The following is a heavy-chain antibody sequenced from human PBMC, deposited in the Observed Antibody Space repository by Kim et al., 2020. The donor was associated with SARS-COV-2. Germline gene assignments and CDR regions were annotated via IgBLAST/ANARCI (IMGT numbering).Heavy chain of an antibody. J-gene: IGHJ1*01. Sequence: SETLSLTCTVSGGSISSSSYYWGWIRQPPGKGLEWIGSIYYSGSTYYNPSLKSRVTISVDTSKNQFSLKLSSVTAADTAVYYCARDYSSGGVDYFQHWGQGTLVTVSS. CDR2: IYYSGST. D-gene: IGHD1-26*01. V-gene: IGHV4-39*07. CDR3: ARDYSSGGVDYFQH. CDR1: GGSISSSSYY.